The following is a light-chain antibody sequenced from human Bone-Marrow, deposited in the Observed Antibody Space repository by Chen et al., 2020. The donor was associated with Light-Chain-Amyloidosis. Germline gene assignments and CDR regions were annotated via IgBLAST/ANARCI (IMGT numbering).Light chain of an antibody. Sequence: QSVLTQPASVSGSPGQSITISCTGSWRDIGAYDYVSWYQHYPGKAPRLIIYEVINRPSGVPDLFSGSNSGDPASLTMSGLPSKDEADYFCNCRTIGSPYVCGSVTRVTVL. V-gene: IGLV2-14*01. CDR1: WRDIGAYDY. CDR3: NCRTIGSPYV. CDR2: EVI. J-gene: IGLJ1*01.